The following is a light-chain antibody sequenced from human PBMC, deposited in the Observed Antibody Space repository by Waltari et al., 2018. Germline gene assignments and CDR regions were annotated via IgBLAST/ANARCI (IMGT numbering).Light chain of an antibody. CDR2: DAS. Sequence: DIQMTQSPSTLSASVGDRVTITCRASQRISDWLAWYQQKPGKAPKLLIYDASTLESGVPSRFSGSGSGTESTLTISSLQPDDFATYYCQQYNDWSTFGQGTKLEI. CDR1: QRISDW. V-gene: IGKV1-5*01. CDR3: QQYNDWST. J-gene: IGKJ2*01.